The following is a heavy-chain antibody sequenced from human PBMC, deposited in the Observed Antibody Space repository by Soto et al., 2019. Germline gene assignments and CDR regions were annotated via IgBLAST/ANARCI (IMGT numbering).Heavy chain of an antibody. J-gene: IGHJ4*02. CDR2: IFYSGST. CDR1: GDSINNDY. D-gene: IGHD2-21*02. Sequence: SETLSLTCTVSGDSINNDYWSWIRQPPGRGLEWIGYIFYSGSTNYNPSLKSRVTKSVDRSKNHFSLKLTSVTAADTAVYYCVTGGDGYRFDYWRQGTLVTVSS. V-gene: IGHV4-59*01. CDR3: VTGGDGYRFDY.